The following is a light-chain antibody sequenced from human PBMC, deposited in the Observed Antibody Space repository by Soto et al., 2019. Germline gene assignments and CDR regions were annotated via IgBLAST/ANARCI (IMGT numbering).Light chain of an antibody. CDR1: QSVSSY. Sequence: EIVLTQSPATLSLSPGERATLSCRASQSVSSYLAWYQQKPGQAPRLLIYDASNRATGIPARFSGSRSGTAFTLTISSLAPEDFAVYYCQQRSNWPPAITFGGGTKVEIK. CDR2: DAS. CDR3: QQRSNWPPAIT. V-gene: IGKV3-11*01. J-gene: IGKJ4*01.